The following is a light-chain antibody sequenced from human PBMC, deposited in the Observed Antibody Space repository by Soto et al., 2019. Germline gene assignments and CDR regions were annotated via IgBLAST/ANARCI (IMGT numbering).Light chain of an antibody. CDR3: SSYTSSSTLV. V-gene: IGLV2-14*01. Sequence: QSALTQPASVSGSPGQSITISCTGTSSDVGGYNYVSWHQHHPGKAPKLMIYEVSNRPSGISNRFSGSKSGNTASLTISGLQAEDEADYYCSSYTSSSTLVFGGGTKVTVL. J-gene: IGLJ3*02. CDR1: SSDVGGYNY. CDR2: EVS.